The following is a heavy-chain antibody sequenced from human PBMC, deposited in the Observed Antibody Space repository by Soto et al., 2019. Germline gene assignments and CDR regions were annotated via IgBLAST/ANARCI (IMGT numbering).Heavy chain of an antibody. CDR3: ASFRGCPTYYFDY. V-gene: IGHV4-31*03. D-gene: IGHD3-10*01. CDR1: GGSISRGGYY. CDR2: LYYTGST. J-gene: IGHJ4*02. Sequence: QVQLQESGPGLVKPSQTLSLTCSVSGGSISRGGYYWSWIRQHPGKGLEWIGYLYYTGSTSYNPSLKSRLTLSVYTSKNQFSLKLSSVTAADTAVYYCASFRGCPTYYFDYWGQGTLVTVSS.